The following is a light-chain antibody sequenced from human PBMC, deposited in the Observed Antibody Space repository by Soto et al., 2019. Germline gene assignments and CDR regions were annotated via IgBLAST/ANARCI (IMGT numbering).Light chain of an antibody. CDR2: KAS. Sequence: DIQMTQSPSTLSASVGDGDTITCRASQSISSWLAWYQQKPGKAPKLLIYKASSLESGVPSRFSGSGSGTEFTLTISSLQPDDFATYYCQQYNSYSRTFGQGTKVDIK. V-gene: IGKV1-5*03. CDR3: QQYNSYSRT. J-gene: IGKJ1*01. CDR1: QSISSW.